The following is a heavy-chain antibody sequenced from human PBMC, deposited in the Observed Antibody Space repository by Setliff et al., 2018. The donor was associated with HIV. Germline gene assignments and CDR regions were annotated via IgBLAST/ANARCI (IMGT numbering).Heavy chain of an antibody. CDR1: GYTFIHYD. Sequence: ASVKVSCKASGYTFIHYDVNWVRQAPGKGLEWMGWMNPGTGNTGYAEKFQGRVSMTRDTSRGTAYMQVTTLRCEDTAVYYCSRGFCNYWGQGTLVTVSS. D-gene: IGHD2-15*01. V-gene: IGHV1-8*02. CDR3: SRGFCNY. J-gene: IGHJ4*02. CDR2: MNPGTGNT.